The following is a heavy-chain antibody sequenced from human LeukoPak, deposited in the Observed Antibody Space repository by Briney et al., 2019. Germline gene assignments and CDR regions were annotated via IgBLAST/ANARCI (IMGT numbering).Heavy chain of an antibody. Sequence: GGSLRLSCAASGFTFSSYSMNWVRQAPGKGLEWVSSISSSSSYIYYADPVKGRFTISRDNAKNSLYLQMNSLRAEDTAVYYCARMGTLNWFDPWGQGTLVTVSS. CDR3: ARMGTLNWFDP. CDR2: ISSSSSYI. V-gene: IGHV3-21*01. J-gene: IGHJ5*02. D-gene: IGHD7-27*01. CDR1: GFTFSSYS.